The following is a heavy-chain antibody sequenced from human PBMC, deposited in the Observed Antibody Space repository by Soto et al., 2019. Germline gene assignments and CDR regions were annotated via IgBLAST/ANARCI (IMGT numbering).Heavy chain of an antibody. CDR3: ARSGPTNYFDY. CDR1: GFIFSNYA. Sequence: GGSLRLSCAASGFIFSNYAMTWVRQAPGKGLEWVSTIADGGRFTYVADSVKGRLSISRGDSRNMVFLQMTSLGAEDTAIYYCARSGPTNYFDYWGQGSLVTVSS. J-gene: IGHJ4*02. D-gene: IGHD1-26*01. CDR2: IADGGRFT. V-gene: IGHV3-23*01.